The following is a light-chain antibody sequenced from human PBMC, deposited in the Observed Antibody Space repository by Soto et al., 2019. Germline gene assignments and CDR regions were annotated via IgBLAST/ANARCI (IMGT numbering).Light chain of an antibody. V-gene: IGKV3-11*01. CDR3: QQRRSWWT. CDR2: DAS. J-gene: IGKJ1*01. CDR1: QSVSSF. Sequence: TVLTHSPGTMCSSQGEGATLSFRASQSVSSFLAWYQQKPGQAPRLLIYDASNRATGIPARFSGSGSGTDFTLTINSLAPEDFAVYYCQQRRSWWTFGQGTKVDIK.